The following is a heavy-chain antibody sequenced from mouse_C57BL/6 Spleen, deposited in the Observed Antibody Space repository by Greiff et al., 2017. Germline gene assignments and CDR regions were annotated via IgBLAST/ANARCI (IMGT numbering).Heavy chain of an antibody. CDR1: GYTFTSYW. CDR2: IDPSDSET. J-gene: IGHJ1*03. CDR3: ARKDGYGSSFYWYFDV. D-gene: IGHD1-1*01. Sequence: QVQLQQPGAELVRPGSSVKLSCKASGYTFTSYWMHWVKQRPIQGLEWIGNIDPSDSETHYNQKFKDKATLTVDKSSSTAYMQLSSLTSEDSAVYYWARKDGYGSSFYWYFDVWGTGTTVTVSS. V-gene: IGHV1-52*01.